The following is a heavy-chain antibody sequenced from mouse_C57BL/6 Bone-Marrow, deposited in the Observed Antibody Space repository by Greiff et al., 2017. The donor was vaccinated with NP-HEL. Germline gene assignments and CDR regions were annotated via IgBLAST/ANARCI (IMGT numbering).Heavy chain of an antibody. V-gene: IGHV1-81*01. CDR1: GYTFTSYG. CDR2: IYPRSGNT. CDR3: ARVDGYYGSFDY. J-gene: IGHJ2*01. D-gene: IGHD2-3*01. Sequence: VKLQESGAELARPGASVKLSCKASGYTFTSYGISWVKQRTGQGLEWIGEIYPRSGNTYYNEKFKGKATLTADKSSSTAYMELRSLTSEDSAVYFCARVDGYYGSFDYWGQGTTLTVSS.